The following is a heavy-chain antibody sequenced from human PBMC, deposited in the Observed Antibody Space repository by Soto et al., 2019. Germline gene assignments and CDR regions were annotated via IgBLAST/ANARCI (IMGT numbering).Heavy chain of an antibody. Sequence: LRLSCAASGFTFNNYAVTWVRQAPGRGLEWVSGISGGGDSTYYADSVKGRFTISRDNSKNMLYLQMNSLRAEDTVVYYCAKDRQWLASFDYWGQGALVTVSS. CDR1: GFTFNNYA. D-gene: IGHD6-19*01. CDR3: AKDRQWLASFDY. V-gene: IGHV3-23*01. CDR2: ISGGGDST. J-gene: IGHJ4*02.